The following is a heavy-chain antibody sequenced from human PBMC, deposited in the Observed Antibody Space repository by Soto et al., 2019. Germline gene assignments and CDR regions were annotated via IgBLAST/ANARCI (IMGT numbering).Heavy chain of an antibody. J-gene: IGHJ4*02. D-gene: IGHD3-16*01. CDR1: GFTFSSYG. Sequence: GGSLRLSCAASGFTFSSYGMHWVRQAPGKGLEWVAVISYDGSNKYYADSVKGRFTISRGNSKNTLYLQMNSLRAEDTAVYYCAKDPDWGYWGQGTLVTVSS. CDR2: ISYDGSNK. CDR3: AKDPDWGY. V-gene: IGHV3-30*18.